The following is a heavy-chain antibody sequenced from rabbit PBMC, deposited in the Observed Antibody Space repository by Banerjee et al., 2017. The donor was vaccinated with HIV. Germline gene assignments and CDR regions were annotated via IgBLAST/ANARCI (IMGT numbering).Heavy chain of an antibody. CDR1: GLDFSSYS. CDR3: TREFYFGSGYGYYFNL. J-gene: IGHJ4*01. CDR2: IDPVFGST. D-gene: IGHD1-1*01. Sequence: QQQLVESGGGLVQPGGSLKLSCKASGLDFSSYSMSWVRQAPGKGLEWIGYIDPVFGSTYYASWVNGRFTISKTSSTTVTLQMTSLTAADTATYFCTREFYFGSGYGYYFNLWGQGTLVTVS. V-gene: IGHV1S45*01.